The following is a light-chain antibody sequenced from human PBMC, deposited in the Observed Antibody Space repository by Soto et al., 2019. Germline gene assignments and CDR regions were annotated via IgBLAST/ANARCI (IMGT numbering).Light chain of an antibody. CDR2: EAS. J-gene: IGKJ1*01. CDR3: QQRYSTPPWT. CDR1: QAIRSW. V-gene: IGKV1-39*01. Sequence: NEYPSALARSVGDRVDVTSRARQAIRSWWAWYQPKPGEAPTLLISEASSLQTGVPSWFRGGGAGTDFSVNISSRQQEDVATYYCQQRYSTPPWTGGQGTKGDIK.